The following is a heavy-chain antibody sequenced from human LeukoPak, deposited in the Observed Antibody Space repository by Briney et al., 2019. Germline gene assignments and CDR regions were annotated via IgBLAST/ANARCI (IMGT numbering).Heavy chain of an antibody. CDR3: NYYDSRAGPR. V-gene: IGHV3-73*01. CDR1: GFTFSGFA. J-gene: IGHJ4*02. D-gene: IGHD3-22*01. Sequence: GGSLRLSCAASGFTFSGFAMHWVRQASGKGLEWVGRIRSKANSYASEYAASVKGRFTIYRDESKNTAYVQMSSLKTEDTAIYYCNYYDSRAGPRWGQGTLVTVFS. CDR2: IRSKANSYAS.